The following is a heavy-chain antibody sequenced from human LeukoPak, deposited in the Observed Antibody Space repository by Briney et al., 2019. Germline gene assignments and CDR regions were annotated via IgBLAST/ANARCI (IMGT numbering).Heavy chain of an antibody. J-gene: IGHJ4*02. CDR2: IDWNSGSV. CDR1: GFTFDDYA. V-gene: IGHV3-9*01. D-gene: IGHD6-13*01. CDR3: AKSGYSSSWTGFDY. Sequence: GGSLRLSCAASGFTFDDYAMHWVRHAPGKGLEWVSGIDWNSGSVGYADSVKGRFTISRDNVKNSLSLQMNGLRAEDTALYYCAKSGYSSSWTGFDYWGQGTLVTVSS.